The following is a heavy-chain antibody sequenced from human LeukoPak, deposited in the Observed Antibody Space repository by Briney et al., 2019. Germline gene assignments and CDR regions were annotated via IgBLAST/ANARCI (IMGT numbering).Heavy chain of an antibody. V-gene: IGHV5-51*01. CDR3: ARPYGSGSYYNVGAFDI. CDR1: GYSFTSYW. CDR2: IYPGDSDT. Sequence: GESLKISCKGSGYSFTSYWIGWVRQMPGKGLEWMGIIYPGDSDTRYSPSFQSQVTISADKSISTAYLQWSSLKASDTAMYYCARPYGSGSYYNVGAFDIWGQGTMVTVSS. D-gene: IGHD3-10*01. J-gene: IGHJ3*02.